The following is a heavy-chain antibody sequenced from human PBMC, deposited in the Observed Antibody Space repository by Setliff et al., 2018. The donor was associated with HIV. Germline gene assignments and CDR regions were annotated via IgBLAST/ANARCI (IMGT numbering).Heavy chain of an antibody. CDR3: AHMRSNYDFWSGGSCYHAY. D-gene: IGHD3-3*01. CDR2: IYWNDDK. Sequence: SGPTLVNPTQTLTLTCTFSGFSLTTTGVGVGWIRQPPGKALEWLAVIYWNDDKTYSPSLKNRVTIAKDASKNQVLLTMTHMDPVDTATYYCAHMRSNYDFWSGGSCYHAYWGQGTLVTVSS. CDR1: GFSLTTTGVG. V-gene: IGHV2-5*01. J-gene: IGHJ4*02.